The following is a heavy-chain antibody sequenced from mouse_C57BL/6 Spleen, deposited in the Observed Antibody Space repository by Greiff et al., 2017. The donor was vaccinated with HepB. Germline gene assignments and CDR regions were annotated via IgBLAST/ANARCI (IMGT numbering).Heavy chain of an antibody. CDR2: IYPGDGDT. J-gene: IGHJ2*01. V-gene: IGHV1-82*01. CDR1: GYAFSSSW. CDR3: AREGNYYSFDY. Sequence: VKLMESGPELVKPGASVKISCKASGYAFSSSWMNWVKQRPGKGLEWIGRIYPGDGDTNYNGKFKGKATLTADKSSSTAYMQLSSLTSEDSAVYFCAREGNYYSFDYWGQGTTLTVSS. D-gene: IGHD1-1*01.